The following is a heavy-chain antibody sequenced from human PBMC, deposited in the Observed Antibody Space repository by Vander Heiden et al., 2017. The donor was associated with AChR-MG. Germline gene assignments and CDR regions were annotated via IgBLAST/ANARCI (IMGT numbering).Heavy chain of an antibody. D-gene: IGHD1-26*01. CDR2: ISAYNGNT. Sequence: QVQLVQSGAEVKKPGASVKVSCKASGYTFTSSGISWVRQAPGQGLEWMGWISAYNGNTNYAQKLQGRVTMTTDTSTSTAYMELRSLRSDDTAVYYCARDRFRYSGSFYSPFDYWGQGTLVTVSS. CDR3: ARDRFRYSGSFYSPFDY. CDR1: GYTFTSSG. V-gene: IGHV1-18*01. J-gene: IGHJ4*02.